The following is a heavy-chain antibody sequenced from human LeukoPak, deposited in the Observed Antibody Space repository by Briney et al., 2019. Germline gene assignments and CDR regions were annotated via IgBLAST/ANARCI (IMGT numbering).Heavy chain of an antibody. CDR2: ISSSSSYI. D-gene: IGHD2-21*02. CDR3: ARDSNCGGDCYIDY. J-gene: IGHJ4*02. V-gene: IGHV3-21*01. Sequence: GGSLRLSCAASRFTFSSYSMNWVRQAPGKGLEWVSSISSSSSYIYYADSVKGRFTISRDNAKNSLYLQMNSLRAEDTAVYYCARDSNCGGDCYIDYWGQGTLVTVSS. CDR1: RFTFSSYS.